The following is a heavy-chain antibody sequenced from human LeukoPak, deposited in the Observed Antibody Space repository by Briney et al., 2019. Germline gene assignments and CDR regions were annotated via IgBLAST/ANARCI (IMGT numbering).Heavy chain of an antibody. D-gene: IGHD3-22*01. V-gene: IGHV4-34*01. CDR3: ARDSRLYDSSGNFDY. CDR1: GGSFSGYY. J-gene: IGHJ4*02. CDR2: INHSGST. Sequence: PSETLSLTCAVYGGSFSGYYWSWIRQPPGKGLEWIGEINHSGSTNYNPSLKSRVTISVDTSKNQFSLKLSSVTAADTAVYYCARDSRLYDSSGNFDYWGQGTLVTVSS.